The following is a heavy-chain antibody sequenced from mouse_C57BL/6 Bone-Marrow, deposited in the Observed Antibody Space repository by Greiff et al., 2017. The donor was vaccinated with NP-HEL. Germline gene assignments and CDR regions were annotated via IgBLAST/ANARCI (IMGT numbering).Heavy chain of an antibody. CDR1: GYTFTSYW. V-gene: IGHV1-64*01. CDR2: INPNSGST. CDR3: ARSHYDGSSPLRY. D-gene: IGHD1-1*01. J-gene: IGHJ2*01. Sequence: VQLQQPGAELVKPGASVKLSCKASGYTFTSYWMHWVKQRPGQGLEWIGMINPNSGSTNYNEKFKSKATLTVDKSSSTAYMQLSSLTSEDSAVYYCARSHYDGSSPLRYWGQGTTLTVSS.